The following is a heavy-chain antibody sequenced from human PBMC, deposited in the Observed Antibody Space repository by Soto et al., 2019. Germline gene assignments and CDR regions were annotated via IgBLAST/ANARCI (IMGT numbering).Heavy chain of an antibody. CDR2: IYWDDDK. CDR1: GFSLSTSGVG. D-gene: IGHD3-3*01. Sequence: SGPTLVNPTQTLTLTCTFSGFSLSTSGVGVGWIRQPPGKALEWLALIYWDDDKRYSPSLKSRLTITKDTSKNQVVLTMTNMDPVDTATYYCARTYYDFWSGYQARGYYDMDVWGQGTTVTVSS. CDR3: ARTYYDFWSGYQARGYYDMDV. J-gene: IGHJ6*02. V-gene: IGHV2-5*02.